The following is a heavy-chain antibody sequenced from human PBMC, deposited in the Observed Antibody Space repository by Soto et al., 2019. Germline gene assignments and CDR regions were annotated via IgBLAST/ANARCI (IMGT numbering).Heavy chain of an antibody. Sequence: QVQLVESGGGVVQPGRSLRLSCAASGFTFSSYAMHWVRQAPGKGLEWVAVISYDGRNKYYADSVKGRFTISRDNSKNTRYLQMNSLRAEDTAVYYCARDRMEWLLGPPDYWGQGTLVTVSS. J-gene: IGHJ4*02. CDR3: ARDRMEWLLGPPDY. CDR2: ISYDGRNK. V-gene: IGHV3-30-3*01. CDR1: GFTFSSYA. D-gene: IGHD3-3*01.